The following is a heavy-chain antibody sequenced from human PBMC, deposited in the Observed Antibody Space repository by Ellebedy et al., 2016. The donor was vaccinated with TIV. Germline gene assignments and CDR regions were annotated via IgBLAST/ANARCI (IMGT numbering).Heavy chain of an antibody. Sequence: GGSLRLXCAASGFTFSSYWMSWVRQAPGKGLEWVANIKQDGSEKYYVDSVKGRFTISRDNAKNSLYLQMNSLRAEDTAVYYCARVLYYLGNWFDPWGQGTQVTVSS. D-gene: IGHD2/OR15-2a*01. CDR2: IKQDGSEK. V-gene: IGHV3-7*03. CDR1: GFTFSSYW. CDR3: ARVLYYLGNWFDP. J-gene: IGHJ5*02.